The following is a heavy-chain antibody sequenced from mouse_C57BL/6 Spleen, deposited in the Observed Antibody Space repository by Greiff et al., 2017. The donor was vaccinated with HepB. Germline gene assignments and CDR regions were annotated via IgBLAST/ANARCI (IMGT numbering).Heavy chain of an antibody. V-gene: IGHV1-55*01. CDR3: ARGGQLRLPFDY. CDR2: IYPGSGST. CDR1: GYTFTSYW. Sequence: QVQLQQPGAELVKPGASVKMSCKASGYTFTSYWITWVKQRPGQGLEWIGDIYPGSGSTNYNEKFKSKATLTVDTSSSTAYMQLSSLTSEDSAFYYCARGGQLRLPFDYWGQGTSRTVSS. D-gene: IGHD3-2*02. J-gene: IGHJ2*03.